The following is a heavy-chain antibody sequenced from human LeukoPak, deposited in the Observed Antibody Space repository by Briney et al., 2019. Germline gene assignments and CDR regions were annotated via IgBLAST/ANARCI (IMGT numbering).Heavy chain of an antibody. CDR1: GFTFSSYW. D-gene: IGHD3-22*01. J-gene: IGHJ1*01. V-gene: IGHV3-74*01. CDR3: ARAPSEIGGYYPEYFRH. Sequence: GGSLRLSCAASGFTFSSYWMHWVRQAPGKGLVWVSRIKSDGSTNYADSVKGRFTISRDNAKNTVSLQMNSLRAEDTGVYYCARAPSEIGGYYPEYFRHWGHGTLVTVSS. CDR2: IKSDGST.